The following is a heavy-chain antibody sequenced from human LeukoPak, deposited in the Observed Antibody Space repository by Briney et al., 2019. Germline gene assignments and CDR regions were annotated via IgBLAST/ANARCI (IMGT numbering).Heavy chain of an antibody. CDR2: IYYSGST. CDR3: AREPIARYCSGGSCYSLTYFDY. D-gene: IGHD2-15*01. J-gene: IGHJ4*02. CDR1: GGSISSSSYY. V-gene: IGHV4-39*07. Sequence: SETLSLTCTVSGGSISSSSYYWGWIRQPPGKGLEWIGSIYYSGSTYYNPSLKSRVTISVDTSKNQFSLKLSSVIAADTAVYYCAREPIARYCSGGSCYSLTYFDYWGKGTLVTVSS.